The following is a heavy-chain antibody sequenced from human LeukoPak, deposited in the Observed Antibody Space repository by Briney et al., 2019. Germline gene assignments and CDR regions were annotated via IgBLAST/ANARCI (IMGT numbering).Heavy chain of an antibody. CDR2: INPSTGST. V-gene: IGHV1-46*01. CDR3: ARGIYCGGDCYLPPAEYFQH. D-gene: IGHD2-21*02. Sequence: ASVKVSCKASGYTFTSYYMHWVRQAPGQGLEWMGIINPSTGSTAYAQRFQGRVTMTRDTSTSTVYMELSSLRSDDTAVYYCARGIYCGGDCYLPPAEYFQHWGQGTLVTVSS. CDR1: GYTFTSYY. J-gene: IGHJ1*01.